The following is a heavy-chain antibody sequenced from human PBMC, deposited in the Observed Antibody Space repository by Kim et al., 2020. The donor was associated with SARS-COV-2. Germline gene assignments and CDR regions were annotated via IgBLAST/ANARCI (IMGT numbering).Heavy chain of an antibody. CDR2: GTTP. J-gene: IGHJ4*02. D-gene: IGHD1-26*01. V-gene: IGHV3-48*03. Sequence: GTTPYYADAVKGRFTISRDNAKNSLFLQMNSLSAEDTAVYYCARERGGYDYWGQGTLVTVSS. CDR3: ARERGGYDY.